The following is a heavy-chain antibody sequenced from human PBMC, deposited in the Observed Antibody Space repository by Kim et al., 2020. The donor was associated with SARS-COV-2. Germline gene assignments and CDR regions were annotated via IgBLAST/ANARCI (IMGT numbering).Heavy chain of an antibody. D-gene: IGHD3-10*01. CDR2: ISYDGSNK. V-gene: IGHV3-33*05. Sequence: GGSLRLSCAASGFTFSSYGMHWVRQAPGKGLEWVAVISYDGSNKYYADSVKGRFTISRDNSKNTLYLQMNSLRAEDTAVYYCAREGEMALEYWGQGTLVT. CDR3: AREGEMALEY. CDR1: GFTFSSYG. J-gene: IGHJ4*02.